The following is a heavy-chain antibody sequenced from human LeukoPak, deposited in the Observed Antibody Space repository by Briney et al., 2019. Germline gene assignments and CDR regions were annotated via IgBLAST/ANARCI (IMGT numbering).Heavy chain of an antibody. CDR2: ISSSSSYI. Sequence: PGGSLRLSCAASGFTFSSYAMSWVRQAPGKGLEWVSSISSSSSYIYYADSVKGRFTISRDNAKNSLYLQMNSLRAEDTAVYYCARDRDIVVVPAAPLDYWGQGTLVTVSS. CDR3: ARDRDIVVVPAAPLDY. J-gene: IGHJ4*02. V-gene: IGHV3-21*01. D-gene: IGHD2-2*01. CDR1: GFTFSSYA.